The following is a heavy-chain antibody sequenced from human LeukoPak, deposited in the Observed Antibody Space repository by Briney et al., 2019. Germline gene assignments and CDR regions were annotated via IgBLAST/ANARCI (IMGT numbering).Heavy chain of an antibody. Sequence: GGSLRLSCAASGFTFSSYSMNWVRQAPGKGLEWVSSISSSSSYIYYADSVKGRFTISRDNAKNSLYLQMNSLRAEDTAVYYCARVRREMKRSLGRTTEYSYYYYMDVWGKGTTVTVSS. CDR3: ARVRREMKRSLGRTTEYSYYYYMDV. CDR2: ISSSSSYI. V-gene: IGHV3-21*01. D-gene: IGHD1/OR15-1a*01. J-gene: IGHJ6*03. CDR1: GFTFSSYS.